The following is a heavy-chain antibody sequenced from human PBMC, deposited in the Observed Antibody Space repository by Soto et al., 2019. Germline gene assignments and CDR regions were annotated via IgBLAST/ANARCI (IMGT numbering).Heavy chain of an antibody. Sequence: SETLSLTCAVSGGSISSGGYSWSWIRQPPGKGLEWIGYIYHSGSTYYNPSLKSRVTISVDRSKNQFSLKLSSVTAADTAVYYCAREAYSYGFDYWSQGTLVTVSS. J-gene: IGHJ4*02. V-gene: IGHV4-30-2*01. CDR3: AREAYSYGFDY. D-gene: IGHD5-18*01. CDR2: IYHSGST. CDR1: GGSISSGGYS.